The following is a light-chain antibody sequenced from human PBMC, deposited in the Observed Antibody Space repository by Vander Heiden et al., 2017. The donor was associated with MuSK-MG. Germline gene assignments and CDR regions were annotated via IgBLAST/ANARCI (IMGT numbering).Light chain of an antibody. CDR3: QQEDNLRYT. CDR2: DAS. Sequence: DIQRTQSPSSLSASVGDRVTITGQASQDISNYLKWYQQKPGKAPKLLIYDASNLETGVPSRFSGSASGTDFTFTISSLHPEDVATYYCQQEDNLRYTYGQGTKLEIK. V-gene: IGKV1-33*01. J-gene: IGKJ2*01. CDR1: QDISNY.